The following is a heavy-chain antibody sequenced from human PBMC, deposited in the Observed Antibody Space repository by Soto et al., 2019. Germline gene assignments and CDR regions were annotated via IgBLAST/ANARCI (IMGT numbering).Heavy chain of an antibody. J-gene: IGHJ6*02. Sequence: QVQLVQSGAEVKKPGASVKVSCKASGYTFTNYYMHWVRQAPGQGLEWMGIINPSGGSTTYAQKFQGRVTMARDTSTSTVYMELTGLRSEDTAVYYCARGDIVAIFGMDVWGQGTTVTVSS. CDR2: INPSGGST. D-gene: IGHD5-12*01. CDR3: ARGDIVAIFGMDV. CDR1: GYTFTNYY. V-gene: IGHV1-46*01.